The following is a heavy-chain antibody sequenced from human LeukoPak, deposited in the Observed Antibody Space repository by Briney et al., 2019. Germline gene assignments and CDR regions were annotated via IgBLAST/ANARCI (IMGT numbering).Heavy chain of an antibody. J-gene: IGHJ4*02. CDR1: GYTFTSYG. D-gene: IGHD1-26*01. Sequence: ASVKVSCKASGYTFTSYGISWVRQAPGQGLEWMGGIIPIFGTANYAQKFQGRVTITADESTSTAYMELSSLRSEDTAVYYCARAVVGGNYFDYWGQGTLVTVSS. CDR3: ARAVVGGNYFDY. V-gene: IGHV1-69*13. CDR2: IIPIFGTA.